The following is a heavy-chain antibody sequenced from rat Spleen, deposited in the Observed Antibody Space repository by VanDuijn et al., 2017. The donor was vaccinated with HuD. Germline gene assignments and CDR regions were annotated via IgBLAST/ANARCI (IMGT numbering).Heavy chain of an antibody. CDR3: ARREQLYYYFDF. J-gene: IGHJ1*01. D-gene: IGHD1-2*01. CDR1: GFIFSDYY. Sequence: EVQLVESDGGLVQPGRSLKLSCAASGFIFSDYYMTWVRQAPTKGLEWVSTISYDGSNTYYRDSVKGRFTISRDNAKTTLYLQMDSLRSEDTATYYCARREQLYYYFDFWGPGTMVTVSS. CDR2: ISYDGSNT. V-gene: IGHV5-29*01.